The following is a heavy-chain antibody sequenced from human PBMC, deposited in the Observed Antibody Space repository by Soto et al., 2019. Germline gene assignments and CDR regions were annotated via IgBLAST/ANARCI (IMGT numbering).Heavy chain of an antibody. CDR3: AKDRGFIDPLDY. CDR1: GFAFSSYA. D-gene: IGHD3-16*02. Sequence: EVQLLESGGGLVQPGGSLRLSCAASGFAFSSYAMSWVRQAPGKGVEWVASISGSTSGTYYADAVKGRFTISRDDSNNTLALQMNRLRAEETAVCCWAKDRGFIDPLDYWGQGALVTVSS. V-gene: IGHV3-23*01. CDR2: ISGSTSGT. J-gene: IGHJ4*02.